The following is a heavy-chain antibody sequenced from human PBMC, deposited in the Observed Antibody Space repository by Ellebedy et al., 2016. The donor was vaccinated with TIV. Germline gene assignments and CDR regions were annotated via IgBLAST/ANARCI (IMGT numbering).Heavy chain of an antibody. CDR1: GGSISSYY. CDR3: ARAPLDYGDGFDY. J-gene: IGHJ4*02. D-gene: IGHD4-17*01. V-gene: IGHV4-59*01. CDR2: IYYSGST. Sequence: SETLSLXXTVSGGSISSYYWSWIRQPPGKGLEWIGYIYYSGSTNYNPSLKSRVTISVDTSKNQFSLKLSSVTAADTAVYYCARAPLDYGDGFDYWGQGTLVTVSS.